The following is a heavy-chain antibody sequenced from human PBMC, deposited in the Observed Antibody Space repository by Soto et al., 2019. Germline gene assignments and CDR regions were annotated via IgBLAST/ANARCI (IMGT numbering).Heavy chain of an antibody. CDR1: GFTFSSYA. CDR2: ISGSGDST. CDR3: ANHDGRAVIADYYLDY. J-gene: IGHJ4*02. V-gene: IGHV3-23*01. D-gene: IGHD3-3*01. Sequence: PGGSLRLSCAASGFTFSSYAMSWVRQAPGKGLEWVSAISGSGDSTFYADSVKGRFTVSRDNSRNTLYLQMISPRAEDTAVYYCANHDGRAVIADYYLDYWGQGTLVTVSS.